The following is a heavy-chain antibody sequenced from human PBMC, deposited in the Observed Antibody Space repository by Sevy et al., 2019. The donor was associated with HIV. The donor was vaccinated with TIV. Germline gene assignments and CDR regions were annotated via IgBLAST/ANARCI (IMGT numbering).Heavy chain of an antibody. J-gene: IGHJ3*02. V-gene: IGHV1-2*02. D-gene: IGHD3-22*01. CDR2: INPNSGGT. CDR3: ARTYYYDSSGYYAFAI. CDR1: GYTFTGYY. Sequence: ASVKVSCKASGYTFTGYYMHWVRQAPGQGLEWMGWINPNSGGTNYAQKFQGRVTMTRDTSISTAYMELSRLRSDDTAAYYCARTYYYDSSGYYAFAIWGHGTMVTVS.